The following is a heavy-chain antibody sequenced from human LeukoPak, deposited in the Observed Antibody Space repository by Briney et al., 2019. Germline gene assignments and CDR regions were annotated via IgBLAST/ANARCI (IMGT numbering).Heavy chain of an antibody. Sequence: PSETLSLTCTVSGGSISSSSYYWGWIRQPPGKGLEWIGSIYYSGSTYYNPSLKSRVTISVDTSKNQFSLKLSSVTAADTAVYYCARGFPTSGAVAGNFDYWGQGTLVTVSS. J-gene: IGHJ4*02. CDR3: ARGFPTSGAVAGNFDY. D-gene: IGHD6-19*01. V-gene: IGHV4-39*07. CDR2: IYYSGST. CDR1: GGSISSSSYY.